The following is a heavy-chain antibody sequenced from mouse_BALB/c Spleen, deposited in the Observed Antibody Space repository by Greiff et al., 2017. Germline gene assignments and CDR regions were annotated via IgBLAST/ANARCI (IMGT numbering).Heavy chain of an antibody. CDR2: ISYDGSN. CDR3: ARELTDAMDY. Sequence: EESGPGLVKPSQSLSLTCSVTGYSITSGYYWNWIRQFPGNKLEWMGYISYDGSNNYNPSLKNRISITRDTSKNQFFLKLNSVTTEDTATYYCARELTDAMDYWGQGTSVTVSS. J-gene: IGHJ4*01. D-gene: IGHD4-1*01. V-gene: IGHV3-6*02. CDR1: GYSITSGYY.